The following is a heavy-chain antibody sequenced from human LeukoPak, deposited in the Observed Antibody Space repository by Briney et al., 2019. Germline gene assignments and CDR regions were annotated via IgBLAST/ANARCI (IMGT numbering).Heavy chain of an antibody. Sequence: SETLSLTCAVYGGSFSGYYWSWIRQPSGKGLEWIGEINHSGSTNYNPSLKSRVTISVDTSKNQFSLKLSSVTAADTAVYYCARLYYYDSSGLLQHWGQGTLVTVSS. J-gene: IGHJ1*01. CDR2: INHSGST. CDR3: ARLYYYDSSGLLQH. CDR1: GGSFSGYY. D-gene: IGHD3-22*01. V-gene: IGHV4-34*01.